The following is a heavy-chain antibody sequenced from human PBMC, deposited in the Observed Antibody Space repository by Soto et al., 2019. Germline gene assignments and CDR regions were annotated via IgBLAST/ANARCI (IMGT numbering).Heavy chain of an antibody. CDR2: IIPISGTA. D-gene: IGHD2-2*01. CDR1: GGTFSSYA. Sequence: QVQLVQSGAEVKKPGSSVKVSCKASGGTFSSYAISWVRQAPGQGLEWMGGIIPISGTANYAQKFQGRVTITADESTSKDYTELSSLRSEDTAVYYCARSQGSSTSLEIYYYYYYGMDVWGQGTTVTVSS. J-gene: IGHJ6*02. V-gene: IGHV1-69*01. CDR3: ARSQGSSTSLEIYYYYYYGMDV.